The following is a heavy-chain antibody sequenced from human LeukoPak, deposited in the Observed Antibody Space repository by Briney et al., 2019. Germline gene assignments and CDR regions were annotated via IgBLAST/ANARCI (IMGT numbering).Heavy chain of an antibody. Sequence: ASVKVSCKASGYIFTGYYIHWVRQAPGQGLEWMGWINHNNGGPNDAKKFQGRVTKTRDTSISTAYIELSRLRSDDTAVYYCARTVVAATPDYNWFDPWGQGTLVTVSS. CDR3: ARTVVAATPDYNWFDP. CDR2: INHNNGGP. CDR1: GYIFTGYY. D-gene: IGHD2-15*01. J-gene: IGHJ5*02. V-gene: IGHV1-2*02.